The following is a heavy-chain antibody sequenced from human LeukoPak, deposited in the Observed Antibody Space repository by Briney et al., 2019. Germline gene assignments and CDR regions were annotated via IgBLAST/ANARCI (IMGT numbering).Heavy chain of an antibody. CDR1: GGSISSYY. Sequence: PSETLSLTCTVSGGSISSYYWSWIRQPAGKGLEWIGRIYTSGSTNYNPSLKSRVTMSVDTSKNQFSLKLSSVTAADTAVYYCARDVHCSSTSRYILAYFDPWGQGTLVTVSS. V-gene: IGHV4-4*07. CDR3: ARDVHCSSTSRYILAYFDP. D-gene: IGHD2-2*02. J-gene: IGHJ5*02. CDR2: IYTSGST.